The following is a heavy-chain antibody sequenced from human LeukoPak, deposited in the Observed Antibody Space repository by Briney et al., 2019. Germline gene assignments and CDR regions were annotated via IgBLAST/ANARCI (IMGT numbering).Heavy chain of an antibody. Sequence: ASVKVSCKASGYTFTGYYIHWVRQAPGQGLEWMGWINPNSGGTNYAQKFQGRVTMTRDTSINTAYLELSRLRSDDTAVYYCATEGVGEGYYGSGSYVWGQGALVTVSS. CDR3: ATEGVGEGYYGSGSYV. CDR2: INPNSGGT. J-gene: IGHJ4*02. V-gene: IGHV1-2*02. CDR1: GYTFTGYY. D-gene: IGHD3-10*01.